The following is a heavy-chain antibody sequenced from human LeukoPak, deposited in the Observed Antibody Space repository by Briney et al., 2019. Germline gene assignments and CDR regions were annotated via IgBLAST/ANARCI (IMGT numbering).Heavy chain of an antibody. D-gene: IGHD3-3*01. J-gene: IGHJ4*02. CDR2: ISGSGGST. Sequence: PGGSLRLSCAASGFTFSSYAMSWVRQAPGKGLEWVSAISGSGGSTYYADSVKGRFTISRDNSKNTLYLQMNSLRAEDTAVYYCAKEPKTYYDFWSGYRGGYWGQGTLVTASS. V-gene: IGHV3-23*01. CDR1: GFTFSSYA. CDR3: AKEPKTYYDFWSGYRGGY.